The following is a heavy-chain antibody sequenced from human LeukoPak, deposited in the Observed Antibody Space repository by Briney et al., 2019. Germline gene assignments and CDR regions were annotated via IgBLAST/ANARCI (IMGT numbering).Heavy chain of an antibody. V-gene: IGHV3-21*01. D-gene: IGHD1-26*01. Sequence: GGTLRLSCTASGFTFGDYAMNWVRQAPGKGLEWVSYITSSSNYIYYADSVKGRFTISRDNAENSLFLLMNSLRAEDTAVYYCARVDSSVSRIWGQGTMVTVSS. CDR3: ARVDSSVSRI. J-gene: IGHJ3*02. CDR1: GFTFGDYA. CDR2: ITSSSNYI.